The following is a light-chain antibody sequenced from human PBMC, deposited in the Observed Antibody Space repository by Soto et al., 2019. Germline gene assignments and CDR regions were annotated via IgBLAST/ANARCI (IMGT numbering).Light chain of an antibody. CDR1: QSISGC. Sequence: DIQMTQSASTLSASLGDRVTITWRASQSISGCLAWYQQKQGKAPKLLIYDASSLESGVPSRFSGSLYGTEFTLTISSLQPDDFATYYCQQYNSYSWTFGQGTKVDI. J-gene: IGKJ1*01. CDR2: DAS. CDR3: QQYNSYSWT. V-gene: IGKV1-5*01.